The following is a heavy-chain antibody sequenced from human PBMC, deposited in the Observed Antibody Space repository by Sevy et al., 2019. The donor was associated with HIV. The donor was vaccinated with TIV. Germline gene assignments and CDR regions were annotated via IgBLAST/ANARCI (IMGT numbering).Heavy chain of an antibody. CDR2: IRYDGSNK. D-gene: IGHD4-17*01. CDR1: GFTFSSYG. V-gene: IGHV3-30*02. J-gene: IGHJ4*02. Sequence: GGCLRLSCAASGFTFSSYGMHWVRQAPGKGLEWVAFIRYDGSNKYYADSVKGRFTISRDNSKNTLYLQMNSLRAEDTAVYYCAKEPADYGDYEYFDYWGQGTLVTVSS. CDR3: AKEPADYGDYEYFDY.